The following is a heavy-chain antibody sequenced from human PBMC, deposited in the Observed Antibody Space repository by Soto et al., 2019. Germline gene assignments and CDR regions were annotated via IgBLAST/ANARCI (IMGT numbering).Heavy chain of an antibody. Sequence: QLHLVQSGAVVKKPGASVTVSCSASGYPVTAYYMHWVRQAPGRGLEWMGGINPATGAAKYTQTCQGRVTMPRDTPTSTVFMELSGLTSEDTAVFYCARGGGVGVAGSAAFDMWGQGTLVTVSS. V-gene: IGHV1-2*02. CDR3: ARGGGVGVAGSAAFDM. D-gene: IGHD3-3*01. CDR2: INPATGAA. CDR1: GYPVTAYY. J-gene: IGHJ3*02.